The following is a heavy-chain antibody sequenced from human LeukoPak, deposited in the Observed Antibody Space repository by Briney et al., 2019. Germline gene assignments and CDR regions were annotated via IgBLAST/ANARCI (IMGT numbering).Heavy chain of an antibody. D-gene: IGHD3-22*01. V-gene: IGHV3-11*01. Sequence: GGSLRLSCAASGFTFSDYYMSWIRRAPGKGLEWVSYISSSGSTIYYADSVKGRFTISRDNAKNSLYLQMNSLRAEDTAVYYCAREGSYYDSSGYPRPLDYWGQGTLVTVSS. J-gene: IGHJ4*02. CDR1: GFTFSDYY. CDR3: AREGSYYDSSGYPRPLDY. CDR2: ISSSGSTI.